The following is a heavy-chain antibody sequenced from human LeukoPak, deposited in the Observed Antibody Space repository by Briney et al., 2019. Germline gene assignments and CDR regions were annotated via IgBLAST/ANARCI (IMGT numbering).Heavy chain of an antibody. Sequence: PSETLSLTCAVSGYSISSGYYWGWIRQPPGKGLEWIGSIYHSGSTYYNPSLKSRVTISVDTSKNQFSLKLSPVTAADTAVYYCARLPTEEVYDFWSGRVFDPWGQGTLVTVSS. D-gene: IGHD3-3*01. CDR1: GYSISSGYY. CDR2: IYHSGST. CDR3: ARLPTEEVYDFWSGRVFDP. J-gene: IGHJ5*02. V-gene: IGHV4-38-2*01.